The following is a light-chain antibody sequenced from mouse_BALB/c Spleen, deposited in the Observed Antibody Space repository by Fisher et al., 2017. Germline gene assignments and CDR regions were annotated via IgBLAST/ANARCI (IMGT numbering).Light chain of an antibody. CDR2: DTS. Sequence: DIVLTQSTAIMSASPGEKVTMTCSASSSVSYMHWYQQKSSTSPKLWIYDTSKLASGVPGRFSGSGSGNSYSLTISSMEAEDVATYYCQQYSGYPLTFGGGTKLEIK. CDR3: QQYSGYPLT. V-gene: IGKV4-63*01. J-gene: IGKJ1*01. CDR1: SSVSY.